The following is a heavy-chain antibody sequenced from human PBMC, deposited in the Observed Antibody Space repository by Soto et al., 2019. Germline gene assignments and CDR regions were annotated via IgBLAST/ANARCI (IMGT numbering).Heavy chain of an antibody. CDR3: ARHGRYYDSSGYSPYYYGMDV. V-gene: IGHV5-10-1*01. J-gene: IGHJ6*02. CDR1: GYSFTSYW. CDR2: IDPSDSYT. D-gene: IGHD3-22*01. Sequence: RESLKISCKGSGYSFTSYWISWVRQMPGKGLEWMGRIDPSDSYTNYSPSFQGHVTISADKSISTAYLQWSSLKASDTAMYYCARHGRYYDSSGYSPYYYGMDVWGQGTTVTVSS.